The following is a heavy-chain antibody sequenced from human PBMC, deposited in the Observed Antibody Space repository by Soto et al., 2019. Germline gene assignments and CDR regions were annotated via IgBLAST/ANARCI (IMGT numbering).Heavy chain of an antibody. Sequence: QVQLVESGGGVVQPGRSLRLSCAASGFTFSSYGMHWVRQAPGKGLEWVAVIWYDGSNKYYADSVKGRFTISRDNSKNTLYLQMNSLRAEDTAVYYCARDRRLRGYYGMDVWGQGTTVTVSS. CDR3: ARDRRLRGYYGMDV. V-gene: IGHV3-33*01. CDR1: GFTFSSYG. J-gene: IGHJ6*02. D-gene: IGHD4-17*01. CDR2: IWYDGSNK.